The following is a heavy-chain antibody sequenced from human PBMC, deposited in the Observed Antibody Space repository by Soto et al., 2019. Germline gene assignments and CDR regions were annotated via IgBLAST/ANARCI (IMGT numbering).Heavy chain of an antibody. CDR1: GGSISSYY. CDR2: IYYSGST. V-gene: IGHV4-59*01. Sequence: PSETVSLTCTASGGSISSYYWSWIRQPPGKGLEWIGYIYYSGSTNYNPSLKSRVTISVDTSKNQFSLKLSSVTAADTAVYYCARELFGRSVWFDPWGQGTLVTVS. CDR3: ARELFGRSVWFDP. J-gene: IGHJ5*02. D-gene: IGHD3-10*01.